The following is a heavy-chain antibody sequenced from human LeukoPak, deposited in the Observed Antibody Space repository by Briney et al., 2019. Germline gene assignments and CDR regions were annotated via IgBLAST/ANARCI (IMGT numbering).Heavy chain of an antibody. V-gene: IGHV1-69*01. Sequence: GSSVKVSCTASGGTFSSYAISWVRQAPGQGLEWMGGIIPIFGTANYAQKFQGRVTITADESTSTAYMELSSLRSEDTAVYYCARDPYSSGWRDGIDYWGQGTLVTVSS. CDR3: ARDPYSSGWRDGIDY. D-gene: IGHD6-19*01. CDR2: IIPIFGTA. CDR1: GGTFSSYA. J-gene: IGHJ4*02.